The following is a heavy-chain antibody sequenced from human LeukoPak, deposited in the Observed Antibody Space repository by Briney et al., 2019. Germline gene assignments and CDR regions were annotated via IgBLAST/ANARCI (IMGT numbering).Heavy chain of an antibody. D-gene: IGHD1-14*01. V-gene: IGHV3-74*01. J-gene: IGHJ4*02. CDR2: VKSDGTAT. CDR1: GFTFSSHL. CDR3: VRKFATGD. Sequence: GGSLRLSCAASGFTFSSHLMHWVRQAQGTGLVWVSSVKSDGTATNYAASVKGRFTISRDNAKNTLYLQMNSLRGEDTAVYYCVRKFATGDWGQGTLVTVSS.